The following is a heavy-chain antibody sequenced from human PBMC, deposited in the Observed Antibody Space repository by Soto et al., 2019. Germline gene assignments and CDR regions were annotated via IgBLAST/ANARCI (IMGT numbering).Heavy chain of an antibody. V-gene: IGHV1-18*01. D-gene: IGHD2-2*01. Sequence: ASVKVSCKASGYTFTSYGISWVRQAPGQGLEWMGWISAYNGNTNYAQKLQGRVTMTIDTSTSTAYMELRSLRSDDTAVYYCARLKRYCSSTSCSSLFDYWGQGTLVTVSS. CDR2: ISAYNGNT. J-gene: IGHJ4*02. CDR3: ARLKRYCSSTSCSSLFDY. CDR1: GYTFTSYG.